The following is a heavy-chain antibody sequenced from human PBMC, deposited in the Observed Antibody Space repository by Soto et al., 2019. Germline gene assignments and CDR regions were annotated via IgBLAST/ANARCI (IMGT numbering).Heavy chain of an antibody. V-gene: IGHV4-34*01. CDR2: INHSGST. D-gene: IGHD1-7*01. J-gene: IGHJ4*02. CDR3: ARGVVWNSGIDY. Sequence: PSETLSLTCAVYGGSFSGYYWSWIRRPPGKGLEWIGEINHSGSTNYNPSLKSRVTISVDTSKNQFSLKLSSVTAADTAVYYCARGVVWNSGIDYWGQGTLVTVSS. CDR1: GGSFSGYY.